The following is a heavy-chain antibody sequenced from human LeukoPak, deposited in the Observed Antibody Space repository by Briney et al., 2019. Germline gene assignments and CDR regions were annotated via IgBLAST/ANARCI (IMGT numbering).Heavy chain of an antibody. V-gene: IGHV4-38-2*02. J-gene: IGHJ4*02. CDR2: IYHSGST. D-gene: IGHD1-1*01. CDR1: GYSISSGYY. CDR3: ARDIATTTITVISPTFDY. Sequence: SETLSLTCTVSGYSISSGYYWGWIRQPPGKGPEWIGSIYHSGSTYYNPSLKSRVTISVDTSKNQFSLKLSSVTAADTAVYYCARDIATTTITVISPTFDYWGQGTLVTVSS.